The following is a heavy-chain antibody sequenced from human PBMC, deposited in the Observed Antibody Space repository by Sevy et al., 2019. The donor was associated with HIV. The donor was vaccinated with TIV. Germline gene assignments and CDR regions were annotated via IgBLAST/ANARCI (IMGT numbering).Heavy chain of an antibody. D-gene: IGHD6-6*01. V-gene: IGHV3-30-3*01. Sequence: GGSLRLSCAASGFTFSSYAMHWVRQAPGKGLEWVAVISDDGSNKYYADSVKGRFTIYRDNSKNTLYLQMNRLRAEDTAVYYCARDLESSSPPGDYWGQGTLVTVSS. J-gene: IGHJ4*02. CDR1: GFTFSSYA. CDR3: ARDLESSSPPGDY. CDR2: ISDDGSNK.